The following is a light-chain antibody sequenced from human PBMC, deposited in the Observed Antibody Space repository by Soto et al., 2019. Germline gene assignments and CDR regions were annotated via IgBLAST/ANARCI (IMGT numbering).Light chain of an antibody. CDR3: QHYNSYSEA. V-gene: IGKV1-5*03. Sequence: DILMTQSPSTQSWSPGERVTITCRASQTISSWLAWYQQKPGKAPKLLIYKASTLQSGVPSRFSGSGSGTEFTLTISSLQPDDFATYYCQHYNSYSEAFGQGTKVDIK. CDR1: QTISSW. CDR2: KAS. J-gene: IGKJ1*01.